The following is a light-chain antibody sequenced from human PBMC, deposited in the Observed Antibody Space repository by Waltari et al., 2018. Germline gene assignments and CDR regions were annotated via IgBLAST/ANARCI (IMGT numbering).Light chain of an antibody. V-gene: IGKV1-39*01. CDR1: QSISSY. CDR2: AAS. Sequence: DIQMTQSPSSLSASVGDRVPITCRASQSISSYLNWYQQKPGKAPKLLIYAASSLQSGVPSRFSGSGSETDFTLTISSLQPEDFATYYCQQSYSTPWTFGQGTKVEIK. J-gene: IGKJ1*01. CDR3: QQSYSTPWT.